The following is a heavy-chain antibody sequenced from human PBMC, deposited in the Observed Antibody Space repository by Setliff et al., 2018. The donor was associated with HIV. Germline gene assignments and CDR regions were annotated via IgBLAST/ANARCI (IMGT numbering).Heavy chain of an antibody. D-gene: IGHD2-15*01. CDR2: IHPSDSNT. CDR3: ANSITVAAGRSHYYYAMDV. CDR1: GYSFTSYW. Sequence: PGESLKISCKGSGYSFTSYWIGWVRQMPGKGLEWMGIIHPSDSNTRYSPSFRGQVTISADKSISTAYLQWSSLKASDTAMYYCANSITVAAGRSHYYYAMDVWGQGTTVTVSS. V-gene: IGHV5-51*01. J-gene: IGHJ6*02.